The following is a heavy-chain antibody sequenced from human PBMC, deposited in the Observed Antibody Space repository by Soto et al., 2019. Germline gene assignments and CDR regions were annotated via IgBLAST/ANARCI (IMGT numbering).Heavy chain of an antibody. V-gene: IGHV2-5*02. J-gene: IGHJ5*02. CDR1: GFSLTSSGVG. CDR2: IYWDGDR. CDR3: AHRVPYNSYWDVGWFDH. D-gene: IGHD1-20*01. Sequence: QITLKESGPTLLEPTQTLTLTCSFSGFSLTSSGVGVGWLRQAPGKALECLGIIYWDGDRRYNPSLRQRLTITKDTSKNKVVLTMTYMEAMDTATYYCAHRVPYNSYWDVGWFDHWGQGTLVTVS.